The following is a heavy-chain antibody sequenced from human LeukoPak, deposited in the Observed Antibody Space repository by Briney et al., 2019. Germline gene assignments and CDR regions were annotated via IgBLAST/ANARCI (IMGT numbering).Heavy chain of an antibody. J-gene: IGHJ3*02. CDR3: ARRDNWNLDAFDI. Sequence: SETLSLTCAVSGGSISSSNWWSWVRQPPGKGLEWIGEIYHSGSTNYNPSLKSRVTISVEKSKNQFSLKLSSVTAADTAVYYCARRDNWNLDAFDIWGQGTMVTVSS. CDR2: IYHSGST. CDR1: GGSISSSNW. V-gene: IGHV4-4*02. D-gene: IGHD1-1*01.